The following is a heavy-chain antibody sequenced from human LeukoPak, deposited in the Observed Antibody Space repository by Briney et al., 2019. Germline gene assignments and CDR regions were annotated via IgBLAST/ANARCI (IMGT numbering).Heavy chain of an antibody. CDR1: GGSISSYY. J-gene: IGHJ4*02. V-gene: IGHV4-4*07. CDR3: ARGLVVPAAFDY. CDR2: IYTSGST. D-gene: IGHD2-2*01. Sequence: PSETLSLTCTVSGGSISSYYWSWLRQPAGKGLEWLGRIYTSGSTNYNPSLKSRVTMSVDTSKNQFSLKLSPVTAADTAVYYCARGLVVPAAFDYWGQGTLVTVSS.